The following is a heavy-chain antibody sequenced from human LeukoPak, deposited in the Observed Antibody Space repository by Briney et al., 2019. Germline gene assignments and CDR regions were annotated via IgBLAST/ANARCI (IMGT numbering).Heavy chain of an antibody. CDR2: ISFDGSNS. D-gene: IGHD6-6*01. Sequence: PGRSLRLSCTASGFTFSNYGMHWVRQAPGKGLEWVAVISFDGSNSAYLDSVKGRFTISRDNSKNTLYLHMNSLKAEDTAVYYCAKSVGAQPGFDFWGQGTLVTVSS. CDR3: AKSVGAQPGFDF. V-gene: IGHV3-30*18. CDR1: GFTFSNYG. J-gene: IGHJ4*02.